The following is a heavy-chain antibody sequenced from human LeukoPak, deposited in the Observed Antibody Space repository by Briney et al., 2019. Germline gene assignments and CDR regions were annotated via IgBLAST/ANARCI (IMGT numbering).Heavy chain of an antibody. V-gene: IGHV3-48*03. CDR3: ALLAVASDFDY. CDR2: IGSSGTTI. CDR1: GFTFSSYE. D-gene: IGHD6-19*01. J-gene: IGHJ4*02. Sequence: GGPLRLSCAVSGFTFSSYEMNWVRQAPGKGLEWVSNIGSSGTTIYYADSVKGRFTISRDNAKNSLYLQMNSLRAEDTAVYYCALLAVASDFDYRGQGALVTVSS.